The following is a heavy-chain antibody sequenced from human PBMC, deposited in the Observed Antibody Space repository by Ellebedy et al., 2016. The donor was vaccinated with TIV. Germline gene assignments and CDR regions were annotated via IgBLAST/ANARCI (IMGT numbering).Heavy chain of an antibody. CDR2: ISSRDEN. CDR3: ARTLVFSYCSSPTCHPFDY. V-gene: IGHV2-26*01. Sequence: SGPTLVKPTETLTLTCTVSGLSLATANMGVSWIRQPPGKALEWLAHISSRDENSYTSSLNSRLTISKDTSKSQLVLTMTNVDPVDTATYYCARTLVFSYCSSPTCHPFDYWGQGTLVTVSS. D-gene: IGHD2-2*01. J-gene: IGHJ4*02. CDR1: GLSLATANMG.